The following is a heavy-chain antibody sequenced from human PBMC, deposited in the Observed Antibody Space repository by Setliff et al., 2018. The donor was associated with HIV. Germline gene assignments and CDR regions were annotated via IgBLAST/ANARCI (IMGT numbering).Heavy chain of an antibody. CDR1: GYSFNTYY. CDR2: INPGHGTT. CDR3: AGVPGGGGNWFDP. V-gene: IGHV1-46*02. Sequence: GASVKVSCKASGYSFNTYYIHWIRQAPGQGLEWMGIINPGHGTTRYALQFQDRVTMTSDTSTSTVYMELTSLTSEDTAMYFCAGVPGGGGNWFDPWGQGTLVTSPQ. D-gene: IGHD3-16*01. J-gene: IGHJ5*02.